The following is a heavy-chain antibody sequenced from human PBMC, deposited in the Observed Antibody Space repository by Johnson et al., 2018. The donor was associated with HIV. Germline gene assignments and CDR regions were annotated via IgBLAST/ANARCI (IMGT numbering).Heavy chain of an antibody. CDR2: IWYDGSNK. CDR3: ARGQQLWDDAFDI. V-gene: IGHV3-33*01. Sequence: QVQLVESGGGVVQPGRSLRLSCAASGFTFSSYGMHWVRQAPGKGLEWVAVIWYDGSNKYYADSVKGRFTISRDNSKNTLYLQMNSLRAEDTAVYYCARGQQLWDDAFDIWGQGTMVTVSS. D-gene: IGHD6-13*01. CDR1: GFTFSSYG. J-gene: IGHJ3*02.